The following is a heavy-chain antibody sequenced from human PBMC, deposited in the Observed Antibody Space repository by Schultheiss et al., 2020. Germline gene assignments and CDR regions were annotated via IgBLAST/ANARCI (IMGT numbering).Heavy chain of an antibody. CDR1: GGSFSGYY. CDR3: ARIGSAGFSY. Sequence: SETLSLTCAVYGGSFSGYYWSWIRQPPGKGLEWIGEINHSGSTNYNPSLKSRVTISVDTSKNQFSLKLSSVTAADTAVYYCARIGSAGFSYWGQGTLVTVPS. J-gene: IGHJ4*02. CDR2: INHSGST. V-gene: IGHV4-34*01. D-gene: IGHD2/OR15-2a*01.